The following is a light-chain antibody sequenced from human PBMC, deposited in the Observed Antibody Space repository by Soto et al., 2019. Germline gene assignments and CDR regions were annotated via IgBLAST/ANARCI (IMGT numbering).Light chain of an antibody. CDR1: SSDVGGYNY. CDR2: DVS. Sequence: QSALTQPASVSGSPGQPITISCSGTSSDVGGYNYVSWYQQHPGKAPRVMIYDVSNRPSGVSDRFSGSKSGNTATLTISGLQAEDVADYYCSSYTSDNTYVFASGTKPTVL. CDR3: SSYTSDNTYV. J-gene: IGLJ1*01. V-gene: IGLV2-14*03.